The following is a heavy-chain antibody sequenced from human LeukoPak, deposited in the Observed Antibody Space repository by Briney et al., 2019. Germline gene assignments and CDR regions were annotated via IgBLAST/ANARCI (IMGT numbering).Heavy chain of an antibody. CDR3: ARTLTGFGDLGLVDY. D-gene: IGHD3-10*01. J-gene: IGHJ4*02. CDR2: IYYSGST. V-gene: IGHV4-39*07. CDR1: GGSISSSSYY. Sequence: SETLSLTCTVSGGSISSSSYYWGWIRQPPGKGLEWIGSIYYSGSTYYNPSLKSRVTMSVDTSKNQFSLKLSSVTAADTAVYYCARTLTGFGDLGLVDYWGQGTLVTVSS.